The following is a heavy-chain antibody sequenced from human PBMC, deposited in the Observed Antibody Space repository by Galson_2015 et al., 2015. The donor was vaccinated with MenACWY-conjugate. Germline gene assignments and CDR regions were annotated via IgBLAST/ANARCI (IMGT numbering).Heavy chain of an antibody. V-gene: IGHV3-23*01. D-gene: IGHD4-17*01. Sequence: SLRLSCAASGFPFYTYTMSWVRQSPGKGLEWVAGIYGSGHRDTFYADSVKGRFTISRDESNNLVYLQMTSLRVEDTAVYYCAKDRHPDGVWNFDYWGQGILVTVSS. CDR3: AKDRHPDGVWNFDY. CDR2: IYGSGHRDT. J-gene: IGHJ4*02. CDR1: GFPFYTYT.